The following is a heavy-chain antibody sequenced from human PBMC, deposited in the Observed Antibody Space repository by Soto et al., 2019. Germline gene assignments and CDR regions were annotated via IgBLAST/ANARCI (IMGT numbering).Heavy chain of an antibody. J-gene: IGHJ4*02. CDR3: AKDNYFDWLGGFDY. CDR2: ISYDGSNK. V-gene: IGHV3-30*18. Sequence: QVQLVESGGGVVQPGRSLRLSCAASGFTFSSYGMHWVRQAPGKGLEWVAVISYDGSNKYYADSVKGRFTISRDNSKNTLYLQMNSLRAEDTAVYYCAKDNYFDWLGGFDYWGQGTLVTVSS. CDR1: GFTFSSYG. D-gene: IGHD3-9*01.